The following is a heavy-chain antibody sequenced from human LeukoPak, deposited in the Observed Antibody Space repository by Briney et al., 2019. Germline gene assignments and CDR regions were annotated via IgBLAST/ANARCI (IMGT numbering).Heavy chain of an antibody. J-gene: IGHJ5*02. Sequence: PSQTLSLTCTVSGDSISSGSYCWSWIRQPAGKGLEWIGHIYTTGSTNYNPSLKSRVTISVDTSKNQFSLKLSSVTAADTAVYYCAREGYCSSTSCSPNWFDPWGQGTLVTVSS. CDR2: IYTTGST. D-gene: IGHD2-2*01. CDR3: AREGYCSSTSCSPNWFDP. V-gene: IGHV4-61*09. CDR1: GDSISSGSYC.